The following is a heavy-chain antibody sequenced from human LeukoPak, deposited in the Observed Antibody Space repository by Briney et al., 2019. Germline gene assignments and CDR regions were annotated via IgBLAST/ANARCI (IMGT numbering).Heavy chain of an antibody. CDR2: ISAYNGNT. CDR1: GYTFTSYG. J-gene: IGHJ4*02. D-gene: IGHD3-3*01. Sequence: GASVKVSCKASGYTFTSYGISWVRQAPGQGLEWMGWISAYNGNTNYAQKLQGRVTMTTDTPTSTAYMELRSLRSDDTAVYYCARDSRRQMPGVLEWLPYDYWGQGTLVTVFS. CDR3: ARDSRRQMPGVLEWLPYDY. V-gene: IGHV1-18*01.